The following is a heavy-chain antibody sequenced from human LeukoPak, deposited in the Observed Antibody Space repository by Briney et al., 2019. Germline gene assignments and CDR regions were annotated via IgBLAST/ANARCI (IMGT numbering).Heavy chain of an antibody. D-gene: IGHD3-22*01. V-gene: IGHV1-18*01. CDR3: AKYYYDSSERSAFDI. CDR1: GYTFTSYG. Sequence: ASVKVSCKASGYTFTSYGISWVRQAPGQGLEWMGWISAYNGNTNYAQKLQGRVTMTTDTSTSTAYMELRSLRSDDTAVYYCAKYYYDSSERSAFDIWGQGTMVTVSS. CDR2: ISAYNGNT. J-gene: IGHJ3*02.